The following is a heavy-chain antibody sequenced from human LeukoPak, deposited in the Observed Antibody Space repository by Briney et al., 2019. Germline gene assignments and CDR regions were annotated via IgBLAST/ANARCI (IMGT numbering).Heavy chain of an antibody. Sequence: QPGRSLRLACAASGFSFSTYDMHRVRQAPGKGLEWVAVISSDGSHKYWADSVKGRFTISRDNSKNTVYLQMNSLRAEDTAVYYCARDPYGSGSYYQYWGQGTLVTVSS. V-gene: IGHV3-30*03. J-gene: IGHJ4*02. CDR2: ISSDGSHK. D-gene: IGHD3-10*01. CDR3: ARDPYGSGSYYQY. CDR1: GFSFSTYD.